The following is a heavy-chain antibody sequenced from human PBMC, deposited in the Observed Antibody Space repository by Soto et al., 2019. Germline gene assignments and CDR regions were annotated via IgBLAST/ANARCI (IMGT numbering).Heavy chain of an antibody. CDR3: ATGQYYYDSRGFGY. D-gene: IGHD3-22*01. CDR1: GYTLTELS. J-gene: IGHJ4*02. V-gene: IGHV1-24*01. CDR2: FDPEDGET. Sequence: ASVKVSCKVSGYTLTELSMHWVRQAPGKGLEWMGGFDPEDGETIYAQKFQGRVTMTEDTSTDTAYMELSSLRSEDTAVYYCATGQYYYDSRGFGYWGQGTLVTVSS.